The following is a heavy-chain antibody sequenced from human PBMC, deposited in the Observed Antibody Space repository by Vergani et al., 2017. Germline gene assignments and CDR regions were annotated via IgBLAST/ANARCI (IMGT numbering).Heavy chain of an antibody. Sequence: QITLKESGPTLVKPTQTLTLTCTFSGFSLSTSGVGVGWIRQPPGKALEWLALIYWDDDKRYSPSLKSRLTITKDTAKNQVVLTMTNMDPVDTATYYCAHRRLAEYYFDYWGQGTLVTVSS. D-gene: IGHD3-16*01. CDR3: AHRRLAEYYFDY. CDR2: IYWDDDK. V-gene: IGHV2-5*02. CDR1: GFSLSTSGVG. J-gene: IGHJ4*02.